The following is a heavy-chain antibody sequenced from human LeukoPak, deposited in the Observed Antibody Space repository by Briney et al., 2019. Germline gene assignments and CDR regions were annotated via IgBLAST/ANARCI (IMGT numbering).Heavy chain of an antibody. V-gene: IGHV4-4*07. CDR3: ARAGRLYSSGWYPFDY. J-gene: IGHJ4*02. CDR2: IYTSGST. CDR1: GGSISSYY. Sequence: SETLSLTCTVSGGSISSYYWSWIRQPAGKGLEWIGRIYTSGSTNYNPSLKSRVTMSVDTSKNQFSLKLSSVTAADTAVYYCARAGRLYSSGWYPFDYWGQGTLVTVSS. D-gene: IGHD6-19*01.